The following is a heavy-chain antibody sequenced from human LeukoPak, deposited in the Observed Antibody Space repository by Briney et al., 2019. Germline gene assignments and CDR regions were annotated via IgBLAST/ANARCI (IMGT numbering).Heavy chain of an antibody. CDR1: GFTFSSYW. V-gene: IGHV3-7*01. CDR2: IKQDGSEK. Sequence: GGSLRLSCAASGFTFSSYWMSWVRQAPGKGLEWVANIKQDGSEKYSMDPVKGRFTISRDNAKNSLYLQINSLRAEDTAVYYCARDLLPYYYDSSGRYFDYWGQGTLVTVSS. D-gene: IGHD3-22*01. CDR3: ARDLLPYYYDSSGRYFDY. J-gene: IGHJ4*02.